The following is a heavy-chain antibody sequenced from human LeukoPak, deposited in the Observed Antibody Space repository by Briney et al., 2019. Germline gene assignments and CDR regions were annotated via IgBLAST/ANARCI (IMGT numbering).Heavy chain of an antibody. Sequence: ASVTVSCKASGYTFTDYYILWVRQAPGQGPAWMGWISPHSGGTNYAQNFKGRVTMTRDTSISTVYMELSSLTSDDTAVYYCARDLPKTGYVGALDFWGQGTMVIVSS. V-gene: IGHV1-2*02. CDR2: ISPHSGGT. D-gene: IGHD5-12*01. CDR1: GYTFTDYY. CDR3: ARDLPKTGYVGALDF. J-gene: IGHJ3*01.